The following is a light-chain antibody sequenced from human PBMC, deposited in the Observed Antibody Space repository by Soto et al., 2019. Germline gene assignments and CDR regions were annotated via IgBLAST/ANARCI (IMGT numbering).Light chain of an antibody. CDR3: CSYVGSDTYVI. V-gene: IGLV2-23*01. CDR1: SSDIGGSIL. CDR2: EGS. Sequence: QSALTQPASVSGSPGQSITISCTGTSSDIGGSILVSWYQQEPGKAPKLMIYEGSKLPSGVSNRFSGSKSGNTASLTISGLQAEDEGQYYCCSYVGSDTYVIFGGGTKLTVL. J-gene: IGLJ2*01.